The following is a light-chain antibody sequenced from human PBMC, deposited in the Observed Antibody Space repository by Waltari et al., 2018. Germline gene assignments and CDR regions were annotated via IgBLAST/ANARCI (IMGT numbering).Light chain of an antibody. J-gene: IGKJ1*01. V-gene: IGKV3-20*01. CDR3: HQYGTSPRT. CDR2: GSS. CDR1: QSVNNNY. Sequence: EIVLTQSPGTLSLSPGERATVSCRASQSVNNNYLAWYQQKPGQPPRLLIYGSSSRATGISDRFSGSGSGTDFTLTISRLEPGDFAVYYCHQYGTSPRTFGQGTKVEIK.